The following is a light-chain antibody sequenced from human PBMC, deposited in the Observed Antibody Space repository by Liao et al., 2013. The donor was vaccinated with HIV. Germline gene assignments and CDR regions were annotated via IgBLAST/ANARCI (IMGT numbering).Light chain of an antibody. J-gene: IGLJ1*01. V-gene: IGLV3-21*04. CDR2: YDQ. CDR3: QVWDHSSDQYV. CDR1: NIRSRG. Sequence: YVLTQPPSVSVAPGQTAVMTCGGNNIRSRGVHWYQQRPGQAPVLVMYYDQNRPSGIPERISGSISGNTATLTISGVETGDEADYFCQVWDHSSDQYVFGTGTKVTVL.